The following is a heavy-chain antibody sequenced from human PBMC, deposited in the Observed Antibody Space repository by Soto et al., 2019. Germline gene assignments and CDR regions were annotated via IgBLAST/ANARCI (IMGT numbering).Heavy chain of an antibody. V-gene: IGHV4-34*01. CDR3: ARGLKRYYYQISGHYYHYFDY. Sequence: PSETLSLTCAVHGVSFSGYYWTWIRQPPGKGLEWIGEINHTGGTNYNPSLKSRLTMSMDTSKSHFSLKLSSVSAADTAVYYCARGLKRYYYQISGHYYHYFDYWGQGALVTVSS. CDR2: INHTGGT. D-gene: IGHD3-22*01. CDR1: GVSFSGYY. J-gene: IGHJ4*02.